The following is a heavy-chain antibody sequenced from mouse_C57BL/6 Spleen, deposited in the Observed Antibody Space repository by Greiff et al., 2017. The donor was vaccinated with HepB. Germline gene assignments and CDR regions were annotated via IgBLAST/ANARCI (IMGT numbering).Heavy chain of an antibody. CDR3: ARLLLRVSYYFDY. V-gene: IGHV1-7*01. D-gene: IGHD1-1*01. CDR2: INPSSGYT. J-gene: IGHJ2*01. Sequence: QVQLKQSGADLAKPGASVKLSCKASGYTFTSYWMHWVKQRPGQGLEWIGYINPSSGYTKYNQKFKDKATLTADKSSSTAYMQLSSLTYEDSAVYYCARLLLRVSYYFDYWGQGTTLTVSS. CDR1: GYTFTSYW.